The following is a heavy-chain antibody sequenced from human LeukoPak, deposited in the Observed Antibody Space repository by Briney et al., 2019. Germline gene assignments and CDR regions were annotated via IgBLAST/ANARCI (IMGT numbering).Heavy chain of an antibody. D-gene: IGHD2-2*01. V-gene: IGHV1-69*06. Sequence: GASVKVSCKASGGTFSSYAISWVRQAPGQGLEWMGGIIPIFGTANYAQKFQGSVTITADKSTSTAYMELSSLRSEDTAVYYCARQLHIVVVPAGFDYWGQGTLVTVSS. CDR1: GGTFSSYA. CDR2: IIPIFGTA. CDR3: ARQLHIVVVPAGFDY. J-gene: IGHJ4*02.